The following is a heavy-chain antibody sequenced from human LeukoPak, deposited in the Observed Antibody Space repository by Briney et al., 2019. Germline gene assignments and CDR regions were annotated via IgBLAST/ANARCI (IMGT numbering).Heavy chain of an antibody. CDR2: IIPIFGTA. Sequence: ASVKVSCKASGGTLSSYAISWVPQAPGQGLEWMGRIIPIFGTANYAQKFQGRVTITTDESTGTAYMELSSLRSEDTAVYYCAISSAWAFDIWGQGTMVTVSS. D-gene: IGHD3-16*02. CDR3: AISSAWAFDI. J-gene: IGHJ3*02. CDR1: GGTLSSYA. V-gene: IGHV1-69*05.